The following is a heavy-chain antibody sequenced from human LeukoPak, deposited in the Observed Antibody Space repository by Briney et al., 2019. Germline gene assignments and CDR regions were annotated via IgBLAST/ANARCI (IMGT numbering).Heavy chain of an antibody. J-gene: IGHJ4*02. V-gene: IGHV3-66*01. CDR2: IYSGGST. CDR3: ARDPDSGLYGGTDY. D-gene: IGHD1-26*01. CDR1: GFTVSSNY. Sequence: GGSLRLSCAASGFTVSSNYMSWVRQAPGKGLEWVSVIYSGGSTYYADSVKGRFTISRDNSKNTLYLQMNSLRVEDTAVYYCARDPDSGLYGGTDYWGQGTLVTVSS.